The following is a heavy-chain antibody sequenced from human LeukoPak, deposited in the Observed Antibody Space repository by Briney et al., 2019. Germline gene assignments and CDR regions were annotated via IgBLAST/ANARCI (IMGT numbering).Heavy chain of an antibody. D-gene: IGHD2-8*01. CDR1: GLTFTTYW. CDR3: ARGFDAYDGRVF. CDR2: IISDGSAT. J-gene: IGHJ6*04. V-gene: IGHV3-74*01. Sequence: GGSLRLSCAASGLTFTTYWMHWVRQAPGKGLVWVSRIISDGSATGYAASVKGRFTISRDNARNTLYLQMNSLRAEDTAVYYCARGFDAYDGRVFWREGTTVGVSS.